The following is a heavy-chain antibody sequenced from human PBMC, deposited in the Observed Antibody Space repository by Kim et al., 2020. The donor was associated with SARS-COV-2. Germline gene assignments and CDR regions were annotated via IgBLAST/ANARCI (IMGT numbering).Heavy chain of an antibody. V-gene: IGHV3-43*02. CDR3: ARDIGWLAHPSFSD. CDR2: ISADGRST. D-gene: IGHD6-19*01. Sequence: GGSLRLSCAASGFAFDDYAMHWVRQAPGKSLEWVSLISADGRSTYYADSVKGRFTISRDDSRNSLYLQMHSLRAEDTALYYCARDIGWLAHPSFSDLGQG. CDR1: GFAFDDYA. J-gene: IGHJ1*01.